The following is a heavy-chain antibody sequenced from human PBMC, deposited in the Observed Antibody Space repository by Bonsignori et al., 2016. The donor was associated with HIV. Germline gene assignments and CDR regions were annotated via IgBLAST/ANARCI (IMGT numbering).Heavy chain of an antibody. Sequence: VRQAPGKGLEWVSVIYSGGSTYYADSVKGRFTISRDNSKNTLYLQMNSLRAEDTAVYYCASGVYDSSGIWYAFDIWGQGTMVTVSS. CDR2: IYSGGST. CDR3: ASGVYDSSGIWYAFDI. V-gene: IGHV3-66*01. J-gene: IGHJ3*02. D-gene: IGHD3-22*01.